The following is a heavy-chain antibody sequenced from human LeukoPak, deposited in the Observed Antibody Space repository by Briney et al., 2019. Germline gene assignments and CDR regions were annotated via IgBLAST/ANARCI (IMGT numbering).Heavy chain of an antibody. CDR1: GGSISRNY. CDR2: IYYSGST. Sequence: SETLSLTCTVSGGSISRNYWNWIRQPPGKGLEWIGNIYYSGSTYYTPSLKSRLTISIDTSKNQFSLKLSSVTAADTAVYYCARGHYYGSGTYHFDYWGQGTLVTVSS. J-gene: IGHJ4*02. CDR3: ARGHYYGSGTYHFDY. D-gene: IGHD3-10*01. V-gene: IGHV4-59*12.